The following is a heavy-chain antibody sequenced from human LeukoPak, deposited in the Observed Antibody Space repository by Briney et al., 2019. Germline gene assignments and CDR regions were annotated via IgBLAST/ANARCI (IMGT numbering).Heavy chain of an antibody. CDR1: GFTVSSNY. D-gene: IGHD5-18*01. Sequence: GGSLRLSCAASGFTVSSNYMSWVRQAPGKGLEWVSVIYSGGSTYYADSVKGRFTISRDNSKNTLYLQMNSLRAEDTAVYYCATDSYGYGGALNYWGQGTLVTVSS. CDR3: ATDSYGYGGALNY. J-gene: IGHJ4*02. CDR2: IYSGGST. V-gene: IGHV3-53*01.